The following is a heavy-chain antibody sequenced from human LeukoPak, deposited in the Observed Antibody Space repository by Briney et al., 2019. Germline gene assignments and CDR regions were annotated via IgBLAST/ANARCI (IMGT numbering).Heavy chain of an antibody. D-gene: IGHD4/OR15-4a*01. CDR1: RFTFMNAW. CDR3: AIDEPNYAPYDFDY. CDR2: IKSKADGETT. Sequence: GGSLRLSCAASRFTFMNAWMKWVRQAPGKGLEWVGRIKSKADGETTDYAAPVKGRFTISRDDSNNMVYLQMSSLKVEDTAVYYCAIDEPNYAPYDFDYWGQGTLVTVSS. V-gene: IGHV3-15*01. J-gene: IGHJ4*02.